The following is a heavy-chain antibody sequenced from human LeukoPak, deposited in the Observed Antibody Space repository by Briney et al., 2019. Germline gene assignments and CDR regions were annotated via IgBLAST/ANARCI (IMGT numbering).Heavy chain of an antibody. CDR1: GFTVSSYY. CDR3: ARDRNRGSYFLDY. J-gene: IGHJ4*02. V-gene: IGHV3-53*01. D-gene: IGHD1-26*01. Sequence: GGSLRLSCAASGFTVSSYYMSWVRQAPGKGLERVSAIYSGDTTYYADSVKGRFTVSRDNSKNTLYLQMDSLRAEDTAVYYCARDRNRGSYFLDYWGQGTLAIVSS. CDR2: IYSGDTT.